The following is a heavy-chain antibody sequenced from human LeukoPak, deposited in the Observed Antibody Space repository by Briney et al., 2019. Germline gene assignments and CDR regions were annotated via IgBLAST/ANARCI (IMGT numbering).Heavy chain of an antibody. CDR2: INPNSGGT. Sequence: ASVTVSCKAPGYTFTGYYMHWVRQAPGQGLEWMGWINPNSGGTNYAQRFQGRVTMTRDTSISTAYMELSRLRSDDTAVYYCARDREYLYYYYGMDVWGQGTTVTVSS. D-gene: IGHD2/OR15-2a*01. CDR1: GYTFTGYY. V-gene: IGHV1-2*02. CDR3: ARDREYLYYYYGMDV. J-gene: IGHJ6*02.